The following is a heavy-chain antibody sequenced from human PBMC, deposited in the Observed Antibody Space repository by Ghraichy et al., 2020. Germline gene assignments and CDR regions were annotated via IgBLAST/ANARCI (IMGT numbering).Heavy chain of an antibody. V-gene: IGHV4-61*01. CDR2: IYYSGST. Sequence: SQTLSLTCTVSGGSVSSGSYYWSWIRQPPGKGLEWIGYIYYSGSTNYNPSLKSRVTISVDTSKNQFSLKLSSVTAADTAVYYCARASPTIFGVVIIDYWGQGTLVTVSS. CDR3: ARASPTIFGVVIIDY. J-gene: IGHJ4*02. D-gene: IGHD3-3*01. CDR1: GGSVSSGSYY.